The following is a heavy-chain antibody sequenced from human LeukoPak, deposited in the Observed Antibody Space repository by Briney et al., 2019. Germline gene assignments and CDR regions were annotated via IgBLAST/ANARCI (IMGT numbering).Heavy chain of an antibody. Sequence: GGSLRLSCAASGFSVSSTFMTWVRQAPGKGLEWVSLIYPGGSTYYGDSVKGRFTISRDNSNILYLQMNSLRAEDTAVYYCAREVGSGRYLAHVFDIWGQGTMVTVSS. CDR3: AREVGSGRYLAHVFDI. CDR1: GFSVSSTF. V-gene: IGHV3-53*01. D-gene: IGHD1-26*01. J-gene: IGHJ3*02. CDR2: IYPGGST.